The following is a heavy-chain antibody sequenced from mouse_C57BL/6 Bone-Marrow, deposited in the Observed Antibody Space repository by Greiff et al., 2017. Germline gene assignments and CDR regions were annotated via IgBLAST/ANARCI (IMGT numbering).Heavy chain of an antibody. CDR2: FYPGDGDT. CDR1: GYAFSSYW. V-gene: IGHV1-80*01. Sequence: VKLQESGAELVKPGASVKISCKASGYAFSSYWMNWVKQRPGKGLEWIGQFYPGDGDTNYNGKFKGKATLTADKSSSTAYMQLSSLTSEDSAVYFGARWGGYGKEDYWGQGTTLTVSS. D-gene: IGHD1-1*01. J-gene: IGHJ2*01. CDR3: ARWGGYGKEDY.